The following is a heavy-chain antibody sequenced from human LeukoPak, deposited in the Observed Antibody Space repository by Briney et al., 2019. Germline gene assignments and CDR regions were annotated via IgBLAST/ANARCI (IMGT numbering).Heavy chain of an antibody. J-gene: IGHJ5*02. D-gene: IGHD2-2*01. CDR1: GFTFSSYW. CDR2: INSDGSST. V-gene: IGHV3-74*01. Sequence: GGSLRLSCAASGFTFSSYWMHWVRQAPGKGLVWVSRINSDGSSTSYADSVKGRFTISRDNAKNTLYLQMNSLRAEDTAVYYCARVGCSSISCYSPLRFDPWGQGTLVTVSS. CDR3: ARVGCSSISCYSPLRFDP.